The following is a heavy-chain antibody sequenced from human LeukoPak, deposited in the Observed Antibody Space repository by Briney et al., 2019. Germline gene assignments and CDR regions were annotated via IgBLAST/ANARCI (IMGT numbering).Heavy chain of an antibody. CDR3: ASGSGYTAFDI. V-gene: IGHV3-74*01. Sequence: PGGSLRLSRAASGFTFSSYWMHWVRQAPGKGLVWVSRINSDGSSTSYADSVKGRFTISRDNAKNTLYLQMNSLRAEDTAVYYCASGSGYTAFDIWGQGTMVTVSS. CDR1: GFTFSSYW. CDR2: INSDGSST. J-gene: IGHJ3*02. D-gene: IGHD5-12*01.